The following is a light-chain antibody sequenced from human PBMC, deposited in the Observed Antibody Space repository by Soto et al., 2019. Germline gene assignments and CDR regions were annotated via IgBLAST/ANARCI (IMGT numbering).Light chain of an antibody. Sequence: QSALTQPASVSGSPGQSITISCTGTSSDVGSYNLVSWYQQHPGKAPKLMIYEGSKRPSGVSNRFSGSESGNTASLTISGLQAEDEADYYCCSYAGSPVFGGGTKVTVL. CDR3: CSYAGSPV. CDR2: EGS. V-gene: IGLV2-23*01. J-gene: IGLJ2*01. CDR1: SSDVGSYNL.